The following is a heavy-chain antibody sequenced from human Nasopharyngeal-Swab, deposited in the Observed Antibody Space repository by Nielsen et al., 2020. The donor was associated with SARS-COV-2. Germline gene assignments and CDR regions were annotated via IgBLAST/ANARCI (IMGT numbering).Heavy chain of an antibody. Sequence: GGSLRLSCTTSGFPFDDYAMSWFRLAPGKGLEWVGLIRSKTSSAAPEYAASVKGRFTISRDGAESIAYLQMNSLETEDTGVDYCARSVGSYYGQGAFDIWGQVTMFTVSS. V-gene: IGHV3-49*01. D-gene: IGHD1-26*01. CDR3: ARSVGSYYGQGAFDI. J-gene: IGHJ3*02. CDR2: IRSKTSSAAP. CDR1: GFPFDDYA.